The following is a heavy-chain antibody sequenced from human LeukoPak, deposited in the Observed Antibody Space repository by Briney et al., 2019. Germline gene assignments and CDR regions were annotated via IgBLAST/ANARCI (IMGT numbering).Heavy chain of an antibody. V-gene: IGHV3-7*01. CDR2: IKQDGSEK. Sequence: GGSLRLSCAASGFTLSTYWMTWVRQAPGKGLEWVANIKQDGSEKYYVDSVKGRFTISRDNAKNSLYLQMNSLRAEDTAMYYCVRDFRFLDDYWGQGTLVTVSS. J-gene: IGHJ4*02. CDR3: VRDFRFLDDY. D-gene: IGHD3-3*01. CDR1: GFTLSTYW.